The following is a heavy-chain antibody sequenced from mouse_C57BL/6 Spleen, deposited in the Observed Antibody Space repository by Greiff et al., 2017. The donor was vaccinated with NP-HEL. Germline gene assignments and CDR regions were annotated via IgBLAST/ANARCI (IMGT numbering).Heavy chain of an antibody. V-gene: IGHV5-17*01. Sequence: EVKVVESGGGLVKPGGSLKLSCAASGFTFSDYGMHWVRQAPEKGLEWVAYISSGSSTIYYADTVKGRFTISRDNAKNTLFLQMTSLRSEDTAMYYCATGLRPYYFDYWGQGTTLTVSS. CDR3: ATGLRPYYFDY. CDR1: GFTFSDYG. D-gene: IGHD2-2*01. J-gene: IGHJ2*01. CDR2: ISSGSSTI.